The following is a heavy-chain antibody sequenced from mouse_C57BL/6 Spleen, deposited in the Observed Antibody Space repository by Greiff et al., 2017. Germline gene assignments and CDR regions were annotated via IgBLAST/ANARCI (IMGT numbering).Heavy chain of an antibody. Sequence: QVQLQQPGAELVRPGSSVKLSCKASGYTFPSYWMDWVKQRPGQGLEWIGNIYPSDSETHYNQKFKDKATLTVDKSSSTAYMQLSSLTSEDSAVYYCAREGDDYLYAMDYWGQGTSVTVSS. J-gene: IGHJ4*01. V-gene: IGHV1-61*01. CDR2: IYPSDSET. CDR3: AREGDDYLYAMDY. CDR1: GYTFPSYW. D-gene: IGHD2-4*01.